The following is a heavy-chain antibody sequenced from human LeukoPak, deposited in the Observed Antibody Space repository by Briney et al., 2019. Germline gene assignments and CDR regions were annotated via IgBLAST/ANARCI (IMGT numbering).Heavy chain of an antibody. V-gene: IGHV1-69*13. D-gene: IGHD3-9*01. Sequence: SVKVSCKASGYTFTSYDINWVRQAPGQGLEWMGGIIPIFGTANYAQKFQGRVTITADESTSTAYMELSSLRSEDTAVYYCASTVYLPREDAFDIWGQGTMVTVSS. J-gene: IGHJ3*02. CDR1: GYTFTSYD. CDR3: ASTVYLPREDAFDI. CDR2: IIPIFGTA.